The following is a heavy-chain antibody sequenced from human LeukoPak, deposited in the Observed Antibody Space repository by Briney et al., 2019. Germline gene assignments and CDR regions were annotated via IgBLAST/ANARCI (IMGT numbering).Heavy chain of an antibody. Sequence: GGSLRLSCAASGFTFDDYAMHWVRQAPGKGLEWVSGISWNSGSIGYADSVKGRFTIFRDNSKNTLYLQMNILRAEDTAMYYCAKAASGRWTGAICYALDYWGQGTLVTVSS. CDR1: GFTFDDYA. D-gene: IGHD2-15*01. CDR2: ISWNSGSI. V-gene: IGHV3-9*01. J-gene: IGHJ4*02. CDR3: AKAASGRWTGAICYALDY.